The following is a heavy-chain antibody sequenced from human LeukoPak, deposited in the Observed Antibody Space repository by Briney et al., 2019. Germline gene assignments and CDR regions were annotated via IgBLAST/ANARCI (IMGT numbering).Heavy chain of an antibody. CDR1: GYTITDHF. CDR3: ARDLEFYSVSTGYYIPSFGH. D-gene: IGHD3-9*01. J-gene: IGHJ5*02. CDR2: INPNTAST. V-gene: IGHV1-2*02. Sequence: SVKVSCKASGYTITDHFIHWVRQAPGRGPEGMGWINPNTASTNYAQNFQGRVTMTRDTSIATVHMEMNRLTSDDTAVYYCARDLEFYSVSTGYYIPSFGHWGQGTQVTVTS.